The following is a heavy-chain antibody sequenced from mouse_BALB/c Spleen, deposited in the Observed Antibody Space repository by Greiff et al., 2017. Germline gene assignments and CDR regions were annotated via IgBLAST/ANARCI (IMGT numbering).Heavy chain of an antibody. CDR3: ARTDGYDYDAGYAMDC. V-gene: IGHV14-3*02. CDR1: GFNIKDTY. CDR2: IDPANGNT. J-gene: IGHJ4*01. D-gene: IGHD2-4*01. Sequence: VQLQQSGAELVKPGASVKLSCTASGFNIKDTYMHWVKQRPEQGLAWIGRIDPANGNTKYDPKFQGKATIKADTSSNTAYLQLSSLTSEDTAVYYCARTDGYDYDAGYAMDCWGQGTSVTVSS.